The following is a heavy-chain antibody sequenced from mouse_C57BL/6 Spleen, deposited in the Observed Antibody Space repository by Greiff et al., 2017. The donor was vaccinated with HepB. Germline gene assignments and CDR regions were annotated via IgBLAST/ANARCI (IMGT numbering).Heavy chain of an antibody. D-gene: IGHD1-1*01. CDR1: GYTFTSYG. CDR2: IYPRSGNT. V-gene: IGHV1-81*01. Sequence: VMLVESGAELARPGASVKLSCKASGYTFTSYGISWVKQRTGQGLEWIGEIYPRSGNTYYNEKFKGKATLTADKSSSTAYMELRSLTSEDSAVYFCASITTVVATPWYFDVWGTGTTVTVSS. CDR3: ASITTVVATPWYFDV. J-gene: IGHJ1*03.